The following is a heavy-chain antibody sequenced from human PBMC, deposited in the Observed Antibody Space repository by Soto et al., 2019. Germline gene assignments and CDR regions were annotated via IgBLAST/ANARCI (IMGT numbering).Heavy chain of an antibody. Sequence: ETLSVTGTVSGGSVRSYYWSGIRQPPGKGLEWIWDIYYSGSTNYNPSRKRRVPISVYTSKNQFSLSLNSWTAADTAVYYWARDIAAAGTCFDYGGQGTLGTVSS. CDR2: IYYSGST. CDR1: GGSVRSYY. CDR3: ARDIAAAGTCFDY. J-gene: IGHJ4*02. D-gene: IGHD6-13*01. V-gene: IGHV4-59*02.